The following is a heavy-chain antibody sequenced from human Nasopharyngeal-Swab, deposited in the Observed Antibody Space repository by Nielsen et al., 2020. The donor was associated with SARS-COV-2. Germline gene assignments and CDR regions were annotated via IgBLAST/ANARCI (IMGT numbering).Heavy chain of an antibody. J-gene: IGHJ4*02. V-gene: IGHV3-21*01. D-gene: IGHD1-26*01. Sequence: GASLRLSCAASGFTFSSYSMNWVRQAPGKGLEWVSSISSSSSYIYYADSVKGRFTISRDNAKNSLYLQMNSLRAEDKAVYYCARDGDYSGWELTDYWGQGTLVTVSS. CDR3: ARDGDYSGWELTDY. CDR2: ISSSSSYI. CDR1: GFTFSSYS.